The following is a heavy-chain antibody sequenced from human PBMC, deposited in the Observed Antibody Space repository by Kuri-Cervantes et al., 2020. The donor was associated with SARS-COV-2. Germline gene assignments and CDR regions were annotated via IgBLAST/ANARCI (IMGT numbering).Heavy chain of an antibody. Sequence: GGSLRLSCKGSGYSFTSYWIGWVRQMPGRGLEWMGRIDPTDSDTSYWPSFQGHVTISADKSITTAYLQWSNLKASDTAMYYCARPLYYYDSSGYPGSVVAFDIWGQGTMVTVSS. J-gene: IGHJ3*02. D-gene: IGHD3-22*01. CDR2: IDPTDSDT. V-gene: IGHV5-10-1*01. CDR3: ARPLYYYDSSGYPGSVVAFDI. CDR1: GYSFTSYW.